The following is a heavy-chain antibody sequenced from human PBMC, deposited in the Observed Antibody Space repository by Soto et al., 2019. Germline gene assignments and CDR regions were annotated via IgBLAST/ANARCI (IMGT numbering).Heavy chain of an antibody. J-gene: IGHJ4*02. D-gene: IGHD3-22*01. CDR1: EFTFRSYA. CDR2: ISDIGDIT. Sequence: EVQLLESGGGLIEPGGSLRLSCAASEFTFRSYAMSWVRQAPGEGLEWVSAISDIGDITYYADSVKGRFTISRDNSKNRLFLQMDSLRPEDTAVYFCAKDYSYDSSGVLDYWGQGTLVTVSS. V-gene: IGHV3-23*01. CDR3: AKDYSYDSSGVLDY.